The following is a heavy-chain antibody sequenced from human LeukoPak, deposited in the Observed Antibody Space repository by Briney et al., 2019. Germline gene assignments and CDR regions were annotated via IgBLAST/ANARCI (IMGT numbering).Heavy chain of an antibody. CDR1: GFTFSTYG. V-gene: IGHV3-30*02. Sequence: GGSLRLSCAASGFTFSTYGMHWVRQAPGKGLEWVAFIPYDRDNKYYTYSVKGRFTISRDNSKNTLYLQMNSLRTEDTAVYYCAKDSVSTGFDYWGQGTPVTVSS. CDR2: IPYDRDNK. J-gene: IGHJ4*02. D-gene: IGHD3-9*01. CDR3: AKDSVSTGFDY.